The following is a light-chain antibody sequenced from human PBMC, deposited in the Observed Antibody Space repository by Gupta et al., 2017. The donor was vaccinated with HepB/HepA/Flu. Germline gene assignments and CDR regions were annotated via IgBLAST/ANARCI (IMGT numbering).Light chain of an antibody. CDR2: GAS. Sequence: EVVMTQSPATLSVSPGERATLSCRASQSISSNLAWYQQKPGQAPRLLIYGASTRATGIPARFSGSGSGTEFTLTISSLQSEDFGVYYCQQYNNTPLTFGGGTKVQIK. CDR3: QQYNNTPLT. CDR1: QSISSN. V-gene: IGKV3-15*01. J-gene: IGKJ4*02.